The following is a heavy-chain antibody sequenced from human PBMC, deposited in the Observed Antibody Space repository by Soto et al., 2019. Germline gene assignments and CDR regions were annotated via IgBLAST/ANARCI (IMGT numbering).Heavy chain of an antibody. CDR1: GLTFSRYA. D-gene: IGHD5-12*01. CDR3: AAELGNTGYDGHDY. V-gene: IGHV3-30*04. Sequence: QVQLVESGGGVVQPGRSLRLSCAASGLTFSRYAMHWVRQAPGKGLEWVAVIIYDGSNKHYADSVQGRFTISRDNSKNTLYLQINSLRAEATAVYYCAAELGNTGYDGHDYWGQGTLVTVSS. J-gene: IGHJ4*02. CDR2: IIYDGSNK.